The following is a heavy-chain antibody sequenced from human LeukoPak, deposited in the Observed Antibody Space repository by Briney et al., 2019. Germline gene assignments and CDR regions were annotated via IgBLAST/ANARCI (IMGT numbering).Heavy chain of an antibody. V-gene: IGHV3-23*01. J-gene: IGHJ4*02. CDR2: VSGTGGST. Sequence: GGSLRLSCAASGFTFSSYAMHWVRQAPGKGLEWVSAVSGTGGSTYYADSVKGRFTISRDNSKNTLYLQMNSLRAEDTAVYYCAKMGGRFLEGVTAYYFDYWGQGTLVTVSS. D-gene: IGHD3-3*01. CDR3: AKMGGRFLEGVTAYYFDY. CDR1: GFTFSSYA.